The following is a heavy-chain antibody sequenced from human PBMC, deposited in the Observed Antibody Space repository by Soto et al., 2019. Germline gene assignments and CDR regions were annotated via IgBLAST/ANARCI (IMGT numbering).Heavy chain of an antibody. CDR2: VNPSGGST. CDR1: GYTFTSYY. J-gene: IGHJ3*02. D-gene: IGHD1-1*01. Sequence: ASVKVSCKASGYTFTSYYMHWVRQAPGQGLEWMGIVNPSGGSTSYAQKFQGRVTMTRDTSTSTVYMELSSLRSEDTAVYYCARDPAAGTKAEGAFDIWGQGTLGTVSS. CDR3: ARDPAAGTKAEGAFDI. V-gene: IGHV1-46*01.